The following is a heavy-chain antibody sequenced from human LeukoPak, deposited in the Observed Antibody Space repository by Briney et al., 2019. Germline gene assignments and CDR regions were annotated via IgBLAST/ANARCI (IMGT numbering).Heavy chain of an antibody. CDR2: ISHSGSTL. D-gene: IGHD5-24*01. Sequence: PGGSLRLSCAASGFTFRSCEMNWVRQAPGKGLEWVSYISHSGSTLYYADSVKGRFTISRDNAKNSLYLQMDSLRAEDTAVYYCVADGYNQDPNYWGQGTLVTVSS. J-gene: IGHJ4*02. CDR3: VADGYNQDPNY. V-gene: IGHV3-48*03. CDR1: GFTFRSCE.